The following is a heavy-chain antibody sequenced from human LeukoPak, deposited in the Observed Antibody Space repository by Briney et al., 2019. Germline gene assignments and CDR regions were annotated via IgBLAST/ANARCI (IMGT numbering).Heavy chain of an antibody. J-gene: IGHJ4*02. CDR3: AKDYDSSGYFEYYFDY. V-gene: IGHV3-23*01. D-gene: IGHD3-22*01. CDR1: GFTFSSYA. CDR2: ISGSGGST. Sequence: GGSLRLSCAASGFTFSSYAMSWVRQAPGKGLEWVSAISGSGGSTYYADSVKGRFTISRDNSKNTLYLQMNSLRAEDTAVYYCAKDYDSSGYFEYYFDYWGQGTLVIVSS.